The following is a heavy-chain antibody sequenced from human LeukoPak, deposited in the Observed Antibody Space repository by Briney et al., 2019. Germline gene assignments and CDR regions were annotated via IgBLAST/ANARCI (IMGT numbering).Heavy chain of an antibody. J-gene: IGHJ3*02. Sequence: SETLSLTCAVYGGSFSGYYWSWIRQPPGKGLEWIGYIYYSGSTNYNPSLKSRVTISVDTSKNQFSLKLSSVTAADTAVYYCARHPGSYDAFDIWGQGTMVTVSS. V-gene: IGHV4-59*08. CDR2: IYYSGST. CDR3: ARHPGSYDAFDI. CDR1: GGSFSGYY. D-gene: IGHD1-26*01.